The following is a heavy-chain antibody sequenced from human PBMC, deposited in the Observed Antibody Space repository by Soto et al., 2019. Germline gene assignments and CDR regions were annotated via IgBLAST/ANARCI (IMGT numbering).Heavy chain of an antibody. D-gene: IGHD3-10*01. Sequence: GGSLRLSCTASGFTFSMYWMHWVRQVPGKGPEWVSRISDDGSRADYADSVKGRFAISRDNAKNTLYLEMHVLRADDTAVYYCTRGPRPSSVGTGAFWGQGTPVTVSS. V-gene: IGHV3-74*01. J-gene: IGHJ4*02. CDR2: ISDDGSRA. CDR3: TRGPRPSSVGTGAF. CDR1: GFTFSMYW.